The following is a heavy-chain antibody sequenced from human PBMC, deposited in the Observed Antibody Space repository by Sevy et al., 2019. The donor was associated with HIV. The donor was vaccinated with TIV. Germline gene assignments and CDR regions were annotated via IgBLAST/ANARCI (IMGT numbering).Heavy chain of an antibody. D-gene: IGHD5-18*01. CDR3: ARVDSAMIGYFDY. J-gene: IGHJ4*02. CDR1: GFSFVTYS. V-gene: IGHV3-21*01. CDR2: ISSTSSYI. Sequence: GGSLRLSCAASGFSFVTYSMNWVRQAPGKGLEWVSYISSTSSYIYYADSVKGRFTISRDNAKNSLYLQMNSLRAEDTAVYYCARVDSAMIGYFDYWGQGTLVTVSS.